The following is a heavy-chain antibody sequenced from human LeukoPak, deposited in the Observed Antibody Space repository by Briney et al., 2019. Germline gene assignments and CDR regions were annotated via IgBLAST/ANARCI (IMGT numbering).Heavy chain of an antibody. CDR2: MNPNSGNT. CDR3: ARGRSNLRFLGLLNYYYYGMDV. V-gene: IGHV1-8*01. CDR1: GYTFTSYD. D-gene: IGHD3-3*01. Sequence: ASVKVSCKASGYTFTSYDIHWVRQATGQGLEWMGWMNPNSGNTGYAQKFQGRVTMTRNTSISTAYMELSSLRSEDTAVYYCARGRSNLRFLGLLNYYYYGMDVWGQGTTVTVSS. J-gene: IGHJ6*02.